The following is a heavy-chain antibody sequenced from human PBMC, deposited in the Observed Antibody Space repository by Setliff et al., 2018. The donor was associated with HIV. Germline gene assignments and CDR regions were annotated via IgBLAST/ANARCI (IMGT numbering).Heavy chain of an antibody. J-gene: IGHJ3*02. V-gene: IGHV4-59*11. Sequence: PSETLSLTCTVSGGSIGSHYWSWIRQPPGKGLEWIGYTYSSGSANYNPSLRSRVTISVDTSKNQFSLKLSSMPAADTAVYYCARAYSYVYEAGAFDIWGQGTMVTVSS. CDR3: ARAYSYVYEAGAFDI. CDR2: TYSSGSA. D-gene: IGHD5-18*01. CDR1: GGSIGSHY.